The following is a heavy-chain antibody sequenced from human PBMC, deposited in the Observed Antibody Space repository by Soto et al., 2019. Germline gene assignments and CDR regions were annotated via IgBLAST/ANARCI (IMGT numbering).Heavy chain of an antibody. CDR3: TRRRFGVRGVTTMDV. Sequence: GESLKISCKGSGYSFTSYWISWVRQMPGKGLEWMGRIDPSDSYTNYSPSFQGHVTISADKSISTAYLQWSSLKASDTAMYYCTRRRFGVRGVTTMDVWGPGTTVTVSS. CDR2: IDPSDSYT. V-gene: IGHV5-10-1*01. D-gene: IGHD3-10*01. J-gene: IGHJ6*02. CDR1: GYSFTSYW.